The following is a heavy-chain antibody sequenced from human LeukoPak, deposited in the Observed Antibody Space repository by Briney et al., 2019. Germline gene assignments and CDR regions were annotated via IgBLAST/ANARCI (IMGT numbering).Heavy chain of an antibody. Sequence: SETLSLTCSVSGGSISSGSYYWSWIRQPAGKGLEWIGRIYTSGSTNYNPSLKSRVTISVDTSKNQFSLKLRSVTAADTAVYYCARAVPYSSGWYPDYWGQGSLVTVSS. J-gene: IGHJ4*02. CDR1: GGSISSGSYY. CDR3: ARAVPYSSGWYPDY. CDR2: IYTSGST. D-gene: IGHD6-19*01. V-gene: IGHV4-61*02.